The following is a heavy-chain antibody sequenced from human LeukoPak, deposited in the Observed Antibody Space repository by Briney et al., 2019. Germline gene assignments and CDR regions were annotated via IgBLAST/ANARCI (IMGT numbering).Heavy chain of an antibody. CDR2: ISGSGGST. J-gene: IGHJ4*02. D-gene: IGHD3-10*01. Sequence: GGSLRLSCAASGFTFSSYAMSWVRQAPGKGLEWVSAISGSGGSTYYADSVKGRFTISRDNSKNTLYLQMNSLRAEDTAVYYCAKDRTMVRGVIIGNDYWGQGTLVTVSS. V-gene: IGHV3-23*01. CDR1: GFTFSSYA. CDR3: AKDRTMVRGVIIGNDY.